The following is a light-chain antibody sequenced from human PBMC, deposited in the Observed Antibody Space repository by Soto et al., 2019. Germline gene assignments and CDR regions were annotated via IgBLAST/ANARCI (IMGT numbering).Light chain of an antibody. V-gene: IGKV3-20*01. J-gene: IGKJ5*01. Sequence: EIVLTQSPGTRSLSPGERATLSCRSSQRVSNNSLAWYQQKPGQAPRHLMYGCASRATGVPDRYSASGSGTDFTLPISTMEPEEFAVFFCQQYGTSEIILGQGTRLEIK. CDR2: GCA. CDR1: QRVSNNS. CDR3: QQYGTSEII.